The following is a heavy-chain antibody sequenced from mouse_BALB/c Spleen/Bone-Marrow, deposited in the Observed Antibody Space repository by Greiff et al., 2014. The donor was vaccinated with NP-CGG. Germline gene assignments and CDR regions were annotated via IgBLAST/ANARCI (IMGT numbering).Heavy chain of an antibody. CDR3: ARADYYFDY. J-gene: IGHJ2*01. CDR2: INPYNGGT. CDR1: GFSFTGYT. V-gene: IGHV1-18*01. Sequence: EVKLVESGPELVKPGASMKISCKASGFSFTGYTMNWVKQSHGKNLEWIGLINPYNGGTSYNLKFKGKATLTVDKSFCTAYMELLSLTSEDSAVYYCARADYYFDYWGQGTTLTVSS.